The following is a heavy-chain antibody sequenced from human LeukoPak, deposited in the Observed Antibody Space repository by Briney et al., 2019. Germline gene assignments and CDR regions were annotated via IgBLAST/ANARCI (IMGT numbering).Heavy chain of an antibody. V-gene: IGHV1-69*05. CDR1: GGTFSSYA. Sequence: SVKVSCKASGGTFSSYAISWVRQAPGRGLEWMGGIIPIFGTANYAQKFQGRVTITTDESTSTAYMELSSLRSEDTAVYYCARVETGDDAFDIWGQGTMVTVSS. CDR2: IIPIFGTA. CDR3: ARVETGDDAFDI. D-gene: IGHD7-27*01. J-gene: IGHJ3*02.